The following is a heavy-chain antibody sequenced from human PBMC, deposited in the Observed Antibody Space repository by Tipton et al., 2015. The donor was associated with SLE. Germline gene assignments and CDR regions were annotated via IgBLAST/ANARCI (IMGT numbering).Heavy chain of an antibody. CDR2: IHHSGST. V-gene: IGHV4-30-2*01. J-gene: IGHJ2*01. CDR1: GGSISSGGYS. Sequence: TLSLTCAVSGGSISSGGYSWSWIRQPPGKGLEWIGYIHHSGSTYYNPSLKSRVTISVDTSKNQFSLKLSSVTAADTAVYYCARGARYSYGPTYWYFDLWGRGTLVTVSS. CDR3: ARGARYSYGPTYWYFDL. D-gene: IGHD5-18*01.